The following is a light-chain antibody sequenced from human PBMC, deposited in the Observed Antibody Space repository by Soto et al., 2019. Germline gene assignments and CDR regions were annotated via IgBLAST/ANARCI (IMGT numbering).Light chain of an antibody. V-gene: IGKV3-11*01. J-gene: IGKJ4*01. Sequence: EIVLTQSPATLSLSPGERATLSCRASQSINTYLAWSQQKPGQTPRLLIYDAFHRAPGIPARFSGSGSGTEFTLIIPTLESGDFAVYYCQERSNVVTFGGGTKVEI. CDR2: DAF. CDR3: QERSNVVT. CDR1: QSINTY.